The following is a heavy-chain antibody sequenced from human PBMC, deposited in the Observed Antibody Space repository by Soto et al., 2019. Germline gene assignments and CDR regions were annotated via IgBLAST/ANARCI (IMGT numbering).Heavy chain of an antibody. CDR1: GFTFSSYG. CDR2: ISYDGSNK. CDR3: AKFATYCSSTSCFTSLLSDYYYGMDV. J-gene: IGHJ6*02. D-gene: IGHD2-2*01. V-gene: IGHV3-30*18. Sequence: GGSLRLSCAASGFTFSSYGMHWVRQAPGKGLEWVAVISYDGSNKYYADSVKGRFTISRDNSKNTLYLQMNSLRAEDTAVYYCAKFATYCSSTSCFTSLLSDYYYGMDVWGQGTTVTVSS.